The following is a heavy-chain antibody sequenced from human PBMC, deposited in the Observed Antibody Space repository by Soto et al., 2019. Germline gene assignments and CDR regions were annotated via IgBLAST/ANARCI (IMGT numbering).Heavy chain of an antibody. J-gene: IGHJ5*02. V-gene: IGHV1-69*04. CDR2: IIPIIGII. CDR1: GGTFSTYT. D-gene: IGHD4-4*01. CDR3: AGDPDSHYNDSHASSYP. Sequence: SVKVSWKASGGTFSTYTITWVRQAPGQGLEWMGRIIPIIGIINYAQKFQGRVTISADKFTGTAYMELTGLRSDDTAVYYCAGDPDSHYNDSHASSYPWGQGTLVTVSS.